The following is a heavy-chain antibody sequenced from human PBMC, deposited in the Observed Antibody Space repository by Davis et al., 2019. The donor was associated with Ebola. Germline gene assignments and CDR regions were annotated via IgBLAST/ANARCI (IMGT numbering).Heavy chain of an antibody. CDR2: IRSKANSYAT. J-gene: IGHJ4*02. CDR3: TTSGWLGAYYFDY. CDR1: GFTFSGSA. D-gene: IGHD6-19*01. Sequence: GGSLRLSCAASGFTFSGSAMHWVRQASGKGLEWVGRIRSKANSYATAYAASVKGRFTISRDDSKNTAYLQMNSLKTEDTAVYYCTTSGWLGAYYFDYWGQGTLVTVSS. V-gene: IGHV3-73*01.